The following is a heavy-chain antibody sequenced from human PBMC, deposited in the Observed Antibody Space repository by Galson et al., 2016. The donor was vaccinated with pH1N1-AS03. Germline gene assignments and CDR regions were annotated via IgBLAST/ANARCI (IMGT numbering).Heavy chain of an antibody. CDR2: IYPTGDGK. D-gene: IGHD6-19*01. CDR3: ARDRGGWAVDL. Sequence: SVKVSCKASGYTFTRHHMHWVRQAPGQGLEWMGIIYPTGDGKNYAQKFQGRGTMTRDTSTSTFYMEPSSLISDDTAVYFCARDRGGWAVDLWGQGTEVTVSS. V-gene: IGHV1-46*01. J-gene: IGHJ3*01. CDR1: GYTFTRHH.